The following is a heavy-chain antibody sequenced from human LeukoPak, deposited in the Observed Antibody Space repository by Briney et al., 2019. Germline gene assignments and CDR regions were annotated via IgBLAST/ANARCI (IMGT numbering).Heavy chain of an antibody. CDR1: GFTFSSYA. Sequence: PGGSLRLSCAASGFTFSSYAMSWVRQAPGKGLEWVSAISGSGGSTYYADSVKGRFTISRDNSKNTLYLQMNSLRAEDTAVYYCARDLDKFGGVMGYWGQGTLVAVSS. V-gene: IGHV3-23*01. J-gene: IGHJ4*02. CDR3: ARDLDKFGGVMGY. D-gene: IGHD3-16*01. CDR2: ISGSGGST.